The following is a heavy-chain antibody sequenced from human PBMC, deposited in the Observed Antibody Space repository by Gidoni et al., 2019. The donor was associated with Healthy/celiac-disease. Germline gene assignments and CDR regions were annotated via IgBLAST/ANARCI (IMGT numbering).Heavy chain of an antibody. CDR2: INPTSGGT. V-gene: IGHV1-2*04. CDR1: GYTFTGYY. Sequence: VQLVQSGGEVKQPGASVKVSCKASGYTFTGYYVHWVRQAPGQGLAWMGWINPTSGGTNYAQKFQGWVTMTRDTSISTAYMELSRLRSDDTAVYYCARGGTQLYDAFDIWGQGTMVTVSS. CDR3: ARGGTQLYDAFDI. D-gene: IGHD2-15*01. J-gene: IGHJ3*02.